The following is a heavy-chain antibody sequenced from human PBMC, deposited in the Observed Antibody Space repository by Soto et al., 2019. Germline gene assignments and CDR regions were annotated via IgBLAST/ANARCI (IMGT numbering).Heavy chain of an antibody. V-gene: IGHV2-5*01. D-gene: IGHD6-13*01. CDR1: GFSLSTNGVG. Sequence: SGPTLVNPTQTLTLICTFSGFSLSTNGVGVGWIRQPPGKALEWLALIYWNDDKRYSPSLKSRLTITEDTSNNQLILKLTNLNAVDTAAYYCARKCGSSRRYFDYWGQGTLVTVSS. CDR2: IYWNDDK. J-gene: IGHJ4*02. CDR3: ARKCGSSRRYFDY.